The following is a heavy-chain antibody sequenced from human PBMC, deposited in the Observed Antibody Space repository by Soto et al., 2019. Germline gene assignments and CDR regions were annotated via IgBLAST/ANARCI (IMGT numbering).Heavy chain of an antibody. J-gene: IGHJ4*02. Sequence: SVKVSCKVSGYTLAELSMHWVRQAPGKGLEWMGGFDPEDGETIYAQKFQGRVTMTEDTSTDTAYMELSSLRSEDTAVYYCATDLPSYYYGSGSYSPSGYWGQGTLVTVSS. CDR3: ATDLPSYYYGSGSYSPSGY. CDR1: GYTLAELS. CDR2: FDPEDGET. D-gene: IGHD3-10*01. V-gene: IGHV1-24*01.